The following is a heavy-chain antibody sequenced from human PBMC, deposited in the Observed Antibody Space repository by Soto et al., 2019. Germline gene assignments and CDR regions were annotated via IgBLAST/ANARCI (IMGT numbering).Heavy chain of an antibody. CDR2: IKEDGSEK. CDR3: ARIGWGYEYVWGRYFDY. J-gene: IGHJ4*02. D-gene: IGHD3-16*01. V-gene: IGHV3-7*01. Sequence: EVHLVESGGGLVQPGGSLRLSCAASAFSFSSHWMSWVRQAPGKGLEWVANIKEDGSEKYYVDSVKGRFTISRDNAKNSVYLQMTSLRVEDTAVYYCARIGWGYEYVWGRYFDYWGQGTLFTVSS. CDR1: AFSFSSHW.